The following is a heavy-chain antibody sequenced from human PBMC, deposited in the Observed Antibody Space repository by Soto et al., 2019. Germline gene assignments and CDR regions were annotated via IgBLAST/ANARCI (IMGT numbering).Heavy chain of an antibody. D-gene: IGHD2-8*01. J-gene: IGHJ5*01. CDR1: GFTFSTYD. CDR2: LRDSSSNT. CDR3: AYYRCATGVCEFDS. Sequence: GGSLRLSCAASGFTFSTYDMSWVRQAPGKGLEWVSSLRDSSSNTYYADSVKGRFTISRDNSKNTLYLQMDSLRAEDTALYYCAYYRCATGVCEFDSRAQRIPVPVSS. V-gene: IGHV3-23*01.